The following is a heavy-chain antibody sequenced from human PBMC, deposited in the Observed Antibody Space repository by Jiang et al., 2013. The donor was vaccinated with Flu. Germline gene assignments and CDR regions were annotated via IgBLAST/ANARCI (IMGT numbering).Heavy chain of an antibody. CDR2: TYYRSGWYN. CDR3: ASGTGTFDY. J-gene: IGHJ4*02. D-gene: IGHD1-1*01. CDR1: GDSVSSNSAA. V-gene: IGHV6-1*01. Sequence: SQTLSLTCAISGDSVSSNSAAWSWIRQSPSRGLEWLGRTYYRSGWYNDYAVSVKSRITINPDTSKNQFSLQLNSVTPEDTAVYYCASGTGTFDYWGQGPWSPVSS.